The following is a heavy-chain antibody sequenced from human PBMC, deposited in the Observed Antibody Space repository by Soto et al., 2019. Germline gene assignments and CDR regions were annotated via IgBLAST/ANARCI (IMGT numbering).Heavy chain of an antibody. D-gene: IGHD2-15*01. J-gene: IGHJ5*02. CDR2: INHSGST. V-gene: IGHV4-34*01. CDR3: ARGRIWFDP. CDR1: GGSFSGYY. Sequence: SETLSLTCAVYGGSFSGYYWSWIRQPPGKGLEWIGEINHSGSTNYNPSLKSRVTISVDTSKNKFSLKMSSVTAADTAVYYCARGRIWFDPWGQGTLVTVSS.